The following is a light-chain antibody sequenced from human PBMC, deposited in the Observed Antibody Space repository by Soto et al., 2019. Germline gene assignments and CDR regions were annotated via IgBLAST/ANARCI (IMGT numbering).Light chain of an antibody. CDR1: SSDVGGYNY. Sequence: QSVLTQPASVSGSPGQSITISCTGTSSDVGGYNYVSWYQQHPGKAPKLMIYDVSNRRSGVSNRFSGSKSGNTASLTISGLQAEDEADYYCSSYTSSSRVVFGGGTKLTVL. CDR2: DVS. CDR3: SSYTSSSRVV. V-gene: IGLV2-14*03. J-gene: IGLJ2*01.